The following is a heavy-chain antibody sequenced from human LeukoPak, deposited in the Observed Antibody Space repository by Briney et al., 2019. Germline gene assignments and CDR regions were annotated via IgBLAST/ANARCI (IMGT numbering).Heavy chain of an antibody. Sequence: VASVKVSCKVSGYTFTSYDINWVRQATGQGLEWMGWMNPNSGNTGYAQKFQGRVTMTRNTSISTAYMELSSLKASDTAMYYCARRSAAGSSGYYTTDDAFDIWGQGTMVTVSS. CDR2: MNPNSGNT. D-gene: IGHD3-22*01. J-gene: IGHJ3*02. CDR1: GYTFTSYD. CDR3: ARRSAAGSSGYYTTDDAFDI. V-gene: IGHV1-8*01.